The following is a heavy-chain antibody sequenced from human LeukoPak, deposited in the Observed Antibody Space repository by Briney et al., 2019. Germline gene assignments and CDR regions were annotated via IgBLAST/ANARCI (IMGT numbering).Heavy chain of an antibody. CDR3: ARYSNRREYGMDV. D-gene: IGHD6-13*01. Sequence: PSETLSLTCTVSGGSISSYYWSWLRQPAGKGLEWIGRIYTSGSTNNNPSLKSRVTMSVDTSKNQFSLKLSSVTAADTAVYYCARYSNRREYGMDVWGQGTTVTVSS. J-gene: IGHJ6*02. CDR1: GGSISSYY. CDR2: IYTSGST. V-gene: IGHV4-4*07.